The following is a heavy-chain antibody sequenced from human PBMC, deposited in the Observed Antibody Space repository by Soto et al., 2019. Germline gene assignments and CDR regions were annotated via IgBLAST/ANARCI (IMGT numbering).Heavy chain of an antibody. Sequence: QVQLVESGGGVVQPGTSLRLSCAVSGFTLSTYGMHWVRQAPGKGLEWVAMLWYDGSDKTYSESVKGRFTISGDDATNTLHLQMDSLRVDDTGVYYCARDPGGSGWALDFWGQGTLVTVSS. CDR3: ARDPGGSGWALDF. D-gene: IGHD6-19*01. J-gene: IGHJ4*02. V-gene: IGHV3-33*01. CDR2: LWYDGSDK. CDR1: GFTLSTYG.